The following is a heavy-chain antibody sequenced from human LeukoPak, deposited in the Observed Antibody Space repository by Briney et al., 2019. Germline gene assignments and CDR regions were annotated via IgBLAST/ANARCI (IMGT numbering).Heavy chain of an antibody. D-gene: IGHD6-13*01. J-gene: IGHJ4*02. CDR1: GFTFSSYS. CDR2: ISSRSTYI. V-gene: IGHV3-21*01. Sequence: GGSLRLSCEASGFTFSSYSMNWVRQAPGKGVEWVSSISSRSTYIYYADSVKGRFTISRDNAKNSLYLQMNSLRAEDTAVYYCARETWYRLDYWGQGTLVPVSS. CDR3: ARETWYRLDY.